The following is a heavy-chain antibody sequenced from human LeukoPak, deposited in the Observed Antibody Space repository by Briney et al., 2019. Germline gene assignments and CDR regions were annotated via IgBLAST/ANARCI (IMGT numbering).Heavy chain of an antibody. D-gene: IGHD5-18*01. V-gene: IGHV3-11*01. CDR3: ARGQAGYSYGYNH. CDR1: GFTFSDYY. Sequence: MSGGSLRLSCAASGFTFSDYYMSWIRQAPGKGLEWVSYISSSGSTIYYADSVKGRFTISRDNAKNSLYPQMNSLRAEDTAVYYCARGQAGYSYGYNHWGQGTLVTVSS. CDR2: ISSSGSTI. J-gene: IGHJ5*02.